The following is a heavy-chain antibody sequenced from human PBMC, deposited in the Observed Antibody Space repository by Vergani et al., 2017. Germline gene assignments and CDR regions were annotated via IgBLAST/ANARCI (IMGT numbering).Heavy chain of an antibody. J-gene: IGHJ4*02. D-gene: IGHD6-6*01. CDR2: MNPNSGNT. CDR1: GYTFTSYD. V-gene: IGHV1-8*03. CDR3: ARDLTYSTSRLGGGGFDA. Sequence: QVQLVQSGAEVKKPGASVKVSCKASGYTFTSYDINWVRQATGQGLEWMGWMNPNSGNTGYAQKFQGRVTITRDTSITTVYMELSSLRSDDTAVYYCARDLTYSTSRLGGGGFDAWGQGTLVSVSS.